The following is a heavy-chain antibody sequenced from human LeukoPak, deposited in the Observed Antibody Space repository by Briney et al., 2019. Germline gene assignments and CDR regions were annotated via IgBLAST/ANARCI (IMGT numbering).Heavy chain of an antibody. D-gene: IGHD3-16*01. Sequence: GGSLRLSCAASGXTFSSYGMHWVRQAPGKGLEWVEVIWYDGSNKYYADSVKGRFTISRDNSKNTLYLQMNSLRAEDTAVYYCASYVLGDAFDIWGQGTMVTVSS. J-gene: IGHJ3*02. CDR1: GXTFSSYG. CDR3: ASYVLGDAFDI. CDR2: IWYDGSNK. V-gene: IGHV3-33*01.